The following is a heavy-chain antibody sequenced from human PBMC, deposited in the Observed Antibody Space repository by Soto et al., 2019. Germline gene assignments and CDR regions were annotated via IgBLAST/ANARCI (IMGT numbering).Heavy chain of an antibody. Sequence: QVHLLLQSGAEVKKPGSSVKVSCKASGGTPSNSAISWVRQAPGQGLEWMGGIIPVFGLVKYAQNFQGGVTSTADDSTNTAYMELSSLRAEDTAVYYCAGGCIVVVGRRAYYGMDVWGLGTTVTVSS. D-gene: IGHD3-22*01. CDR3: AGGCIVVVGRRAYYGMDV. CDR1: GGTPSNSA. J-gene: IGHJ6*02. CDR2: IIPVFGLV. V-gene: IGHV1-69*01.